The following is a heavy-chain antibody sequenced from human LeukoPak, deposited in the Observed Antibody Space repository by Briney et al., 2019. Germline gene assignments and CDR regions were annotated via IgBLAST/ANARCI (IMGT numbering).Heavy chain of an antibody. V-gene: IGHV1-46*01. CDR1: GYTFTSYY. CDR3: ARDRDQMGYDFWSGYSPKGFDY. J-gene: IGHJ4*02. Sequence: ASVNVSCKASGYTFTSYYMHWVRQAPGQGLEWMGIINPSGGSTSYAQKFQGRVTMTRDTSTSTVYMELSSLRSEDTAVYYCARDRDQMGYDFWSGYSPKGFDYWGQGTLVTVSS. D-gene: IGHD3-3*01. CDR2: INPSGGST.